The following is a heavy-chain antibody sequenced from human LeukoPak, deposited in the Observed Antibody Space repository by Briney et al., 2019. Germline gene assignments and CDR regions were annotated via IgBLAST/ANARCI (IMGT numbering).Heavy chain of an antibody. CDR2: FHPEDGET. CDR3: AIDTGHIRLPMGD. CDR1: GYTLTDLS. V-gene: IGHV1-24*01. D-gene: IGHD1-26*01. Sequence: ASVKVSCKVSGYTLTDLSMHWVRQAPGKGLEWMGGFHPEDGETIYAQKFQDRVTMTEDTSTDTAYMELSSLRSEDSAVYYCAIDTGHIRLPMGDWGQGTLVTVSS. J-gene: IGHJ4*02.